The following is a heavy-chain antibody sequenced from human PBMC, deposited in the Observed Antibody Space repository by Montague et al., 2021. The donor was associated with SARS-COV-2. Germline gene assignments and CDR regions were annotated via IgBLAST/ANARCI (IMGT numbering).Heavy chain of an antibody. CDR2: IFYSGTT. V-gene: IGHV4-59*01. CDR1: GDSLTYFY. J-gene: IGHJ4*02. D-gene: IGHD5-12*01. Sequence: SETLSLTCTVSGDSLTYFYCSWIRQTPGKGLEWIGYIFYSGTTNYNPSLKSRVTISVDTSKNQFSLRLSSVTAADTAVYYCVRGATRTFDYWGQGTLVTVSS. CDR3: VRGATRTFDY.